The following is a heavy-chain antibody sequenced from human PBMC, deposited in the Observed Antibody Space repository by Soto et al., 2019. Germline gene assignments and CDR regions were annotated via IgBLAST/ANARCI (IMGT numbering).Heavy chain of an antibody. J-gene: IGHJ4*02. D-gene: IGHD6-13*01. CDR3: APALQLVSLDY. V-gene: IGHV3-30-3*01. Sequence: GGSLRLSCAASGFTFSSYAMHWVRQAPGKGLEWVAVISYDGSNKYYADSVKGRFTISRDNSKNTLYLQMNSLRAEDTAVYYCAPALQLVSLDYWGQGTLVTVSS. CDR1: GFTFSSYA. CDR2: ISYDGSNK.